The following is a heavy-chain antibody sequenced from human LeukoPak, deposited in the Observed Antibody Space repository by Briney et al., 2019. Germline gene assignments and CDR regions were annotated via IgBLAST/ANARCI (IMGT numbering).Heavy chain of an antibody. Sequence: ASVKVSCKASGYTFTGYYMHWVRQAPGQGLEWMGWINPNSGGTNYAQKLQGRVTMTRDTSISTAYMELSRLRSDDTAVYYCATLGNCANGVCYPFDYWGQGTLVTVSS. J-gene: IGHJ4*02. V-gene: IGHV1-2*02. D-gene: IGHD2-8*01. CDR3: ATLGNCANGVCYPFDY. CDR1: GYTFTGYY. CDR2: INPNSGGT.